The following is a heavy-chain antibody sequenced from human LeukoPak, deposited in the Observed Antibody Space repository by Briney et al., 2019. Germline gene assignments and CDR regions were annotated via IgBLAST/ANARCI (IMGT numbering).Heavy chain of an antibody. CDR2: INHSGST. D-gene: IGHD4-17*01. CDR3: ARGHTTVPYRS. J-gene: IGHJ4*02. Sequence: SETLSLTCTVSGGSDSSGSYYWSWIRQPPGKGLEWIGEINHSGSTNYNPSLKSRVTISVDTSKNQFSLKLSSVTAADTAVYYCARGHTTVPYRSWGQGTLVTVSS. V-gene: IGHV4-61*01. CDR1: GGSDSSGSYY.